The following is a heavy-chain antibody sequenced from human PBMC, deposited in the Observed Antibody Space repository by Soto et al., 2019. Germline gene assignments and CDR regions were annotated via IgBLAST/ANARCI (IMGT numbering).Heavy chain of an antibody. Sequence: EVQLVESGGGLVQPGGSLRLSCAASGFTFSSYSMNWVRQAPGKGLEWVSYISSSSSTIYYADSVKGRFTISRDNAKNSLYLQMNSLRDEDTAVYYCARTESGRDSSSWYRTPSRSASDAFDIWGQGTMVTVSS. V-gene: IGHV3-48*02. D-gene: IGHD6-13*01. CDR2: ISSSSSTI. J-gene: IGHJ3*02. CDR1: GFTFSSYS. CDR3: ARTESGRDSSSWYRTPSRSASDAFDI.